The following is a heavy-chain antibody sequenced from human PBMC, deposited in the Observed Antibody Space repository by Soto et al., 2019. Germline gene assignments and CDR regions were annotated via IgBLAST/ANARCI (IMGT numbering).Heavy chain of an antibody. CDR2: TDYSGNT. J-gene: IGHJ4*02. D-gene: IGHD6-19*01. CDR1: SGSISSYY. V-gene: IGHV4-59*08. CDR3: ARAVGDPLYYLDY. Sequence: SETLSLTCTVSSGSISSYYWIWIRQSPGKGLEWIGYTDYSGNTNYNPSLKSRVTISGDTSKNQFSLRLSSVTAADTAVYYCARAVGDPLYYLDYWGQGTLVTVSS.